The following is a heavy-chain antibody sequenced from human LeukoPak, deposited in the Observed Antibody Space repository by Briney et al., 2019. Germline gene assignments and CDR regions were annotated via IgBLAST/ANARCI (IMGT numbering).Heavy chain of an antibody. J-gene: IGHJ5*02. CDR1: GGSISSGDYY. CDR3: ARGAIRWFGELLRWFDP. CDR2: IYYSGST. D-gene: IGHD3-10*01. Sequence: SQTLSLTCTVSGGSISSGDYYWSWIRQPPGKGLEWIGYIYYSGSTNYNPSLKSRVTISVDTSKNQFSLKLSSVTAADTAVYYCARGAIRWFGELLRWFDPWGQGTLVTVSS. V-gene: IGHV4-30-4*01.